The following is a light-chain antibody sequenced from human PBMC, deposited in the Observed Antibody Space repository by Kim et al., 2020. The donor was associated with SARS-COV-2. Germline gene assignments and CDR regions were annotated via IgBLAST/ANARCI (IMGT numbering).Light chain of an antibody. Sequence: DIQMTQSPSSLSASVGDRVTITCQASQDISNYLNWYQQKPGKAPKLLICDASNLQTGVPSRFSRSGSGTDFTFTVNSLQPEDIATYYCQQYDDVPRTFGQGTKVDIK. CDR2: DAS. CDR3: QQYDDVPRT. J-gene: IGKJ1*01. V-gene: IGKV1-33*01. CDR1: QDISNY.